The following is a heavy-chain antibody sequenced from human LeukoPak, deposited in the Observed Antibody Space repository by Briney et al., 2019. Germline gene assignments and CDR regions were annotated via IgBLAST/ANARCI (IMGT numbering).Heavy chain of an antibody. CDR2: IRTDGVTT. D-gene: IGHD5-24*01. Sequence: GGSLRLSCAASGFTFSSYEMNWVRHAPGKGLVWVSGIRTDGVTTYYADSVKGRFIISRDNSKNTVYLQMNSLSAEDAAVYYCVKDDGWVQYANWGQGTLVTVSS. CDR1: GFTFSSYE. J-gene: IGHJ4*02. CDR3: VKDDGWVQYAN. V-gene: IGHV3-23*01.